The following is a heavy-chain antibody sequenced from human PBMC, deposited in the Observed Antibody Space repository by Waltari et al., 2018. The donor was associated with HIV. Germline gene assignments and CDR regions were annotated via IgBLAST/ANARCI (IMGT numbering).Heavy chain of an antibody. CDR2: INQGGSEK. CDR1: GSTLSGFW. V-gene: IGHV3-7*01. D-gene: IGHD6-6*01. CDR3: ARTDPSSFGYFDY. J-gene: IGHJ4*02. Sequence: EVQLLESGGALVEPGGSLRLSCAASGSTLSGFWMSWVRQVPGKGLEWVANINQGGSEKNYVDSVKGRFTISRDNAENSVFLQMNSLRAEDTAVYFCARTDPSSFGYFDYWGQGNLVTVSS.